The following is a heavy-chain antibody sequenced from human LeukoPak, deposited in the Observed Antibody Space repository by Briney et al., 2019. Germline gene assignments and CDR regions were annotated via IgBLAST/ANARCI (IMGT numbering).Heavy chain of an antibody. Sequence: GESLKISCKGSGYSFTSYWIGWVRQMPGKGLEGMGIIYPGDSDTRYSPSFQGQVTISADKSISTAYLQWSSLKASDTAMYYCARLWSLGYYYYYMDVWGKGTTVTVSS. CDR1: GYSFTSYW. CDR3: ARLWSLGYYYYYMDV. J-gene: IGHJ6*03. V-gene: IGHV5-51*01. D-gene: IGHD2-21*01. CDR2: IYPGDSDT.